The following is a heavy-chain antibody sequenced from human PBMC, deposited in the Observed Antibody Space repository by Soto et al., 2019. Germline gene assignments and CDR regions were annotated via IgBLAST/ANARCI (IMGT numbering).Heavy chain of an antibody. CDR1: GFTFSSYG. V-gene: IGHV3-33*01. Sequence: QVQLVESGGGVVQPGRSLRLSCAASGFTFSSYGMHWVRQAPGKGLEWVAVIWYDGSNKYYADSVKGRFTISRDNSKNTLYLQMNSLRAEDTAVYYCARKHAEELDAFDIWGQGTMVTVSS. J-gene: IGHJ3*02. CDR3: ARKHAEELDAFDI. D-gene: IGHD1-26*01. CDR2: IWYDGSNK.